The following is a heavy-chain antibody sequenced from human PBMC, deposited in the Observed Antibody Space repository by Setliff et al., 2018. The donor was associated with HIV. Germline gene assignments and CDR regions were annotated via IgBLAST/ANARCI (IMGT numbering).Heavy chain of an antibody. CDR1: GDSISSSIYY. V-gene: IGHV4-39*01. D-gene: IGHD6-6*01. J-gene: IGHJ6*03. Sequence: SETLSLTCTVSGDSISSSIYYWGWVRQPPGKGLEWIGGIYYTGSPFYNPSLKSRVTISVDTSNNQFSLKLSSLTAADTAVYYCARGGGTSSPIDYHYYIDVWGKGTTVTVSS. CDR2: IYYTGSP. CDR3: ARGGGTSSPIDYHYYIDV.